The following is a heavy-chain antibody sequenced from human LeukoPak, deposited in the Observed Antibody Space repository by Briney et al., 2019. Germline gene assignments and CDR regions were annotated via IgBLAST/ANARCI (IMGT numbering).Heavy chain of an antibody. J-gene: IGHJ4*02. CDR3: ARELYDYVWGSYRYYFDY. Sequence: GASVKVSFKASGYTFTGYYMHWVRQAPGQGLEWMGRINPNSGGTNYAQKFQGRVTMTRDTSISTAYMELSRLRSDDTAVYYCARELYDYVWGSYRYYFDYWGRGTLVTVSS. CDR1: GYTFTGYY. V-gene: IGHV1-2*06. CDR2: INPNSGGT. D-gene: IGHD3-16*02.